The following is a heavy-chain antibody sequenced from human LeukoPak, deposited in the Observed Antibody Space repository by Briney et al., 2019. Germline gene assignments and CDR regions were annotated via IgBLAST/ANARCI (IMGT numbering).Heavy chain of an antibody. CDR3: SRGSYRMDV. J-gene: IGHJ6*02. Sequence: PGGSLRLSCAASGFTFSSYGMPWVRQAPGKGLEWVAVIWYDGSNKYYADSVKDRFTISRDNPKNTLYLYMNSLRAEDTAVFYCSRGSYRMDVWGQGTTVTVSS. CDR2: IWYDGSNK. CDR1: GFTFSSYG. V-gene: IGHV3-33*01.